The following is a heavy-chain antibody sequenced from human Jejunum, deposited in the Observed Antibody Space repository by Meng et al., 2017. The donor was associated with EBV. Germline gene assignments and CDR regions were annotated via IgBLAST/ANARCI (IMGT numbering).Heavy chain of an antibody. CDR1: GGSISTDNW. D-gene: IGHD5-24*01. CDR3: ARDRGVEDY. CDR2: IHHSGST. J-gene: IGHJ4*02. Sequence: EPGPGLVKPSGTLSLTLAGSGGSISTDNWWSWVRQPPGKGLEYIGEIHHSGSTKYNPSLKSRVTISVDKSNNHFSLKVSSVTAADTAVYYCARDRGVEDYWGQGTLVTVSS. V-gene: IGHV4-4*02.